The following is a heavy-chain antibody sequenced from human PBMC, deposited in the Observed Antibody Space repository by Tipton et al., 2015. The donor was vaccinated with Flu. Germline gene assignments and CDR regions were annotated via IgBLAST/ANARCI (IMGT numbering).Heavy chain of an antibody. D-gene: IGHD4-11*01. V-gene: IGHV4-38-2*01. Sequence: TLSLTCAVSGDSVSSDYYWGWIRQFPGKGLEWIGTVSRPGSTVYNPSLKSRVTISIDTSKNQFSLNMKSVTAADMAVYYCAGRDYSNYMSGPKCWFDPWGQGTLVAVSS. CDR1: GDSVSSDYY. CDR2: VSRPGST. J-gene: IGHJ5*02. CDR3: AGRDYSNYMSGPKCWFDP.